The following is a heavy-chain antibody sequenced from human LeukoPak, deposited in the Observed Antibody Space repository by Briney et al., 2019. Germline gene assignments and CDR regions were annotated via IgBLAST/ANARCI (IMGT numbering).Heavy chain of an antibody. CDR3: ARPLPTGGWVFDY. J-gene: IGHJ4*02. CDR1: GFTFSGYA. D-gene: IGHD6-19*01. V-gene: IGHV3-33*01. CDR2: IWYDGSDK. Sequence: PGRSLRLSCAASGFTFSGYAIHWVRQAPGKGLEWVAVIWYDGSDKYYADSVKGRFTISRDNSKNTVYLEMNSLRAEDTAVYYCARPLPTGGWVFDYWGQGTLVTVSS.